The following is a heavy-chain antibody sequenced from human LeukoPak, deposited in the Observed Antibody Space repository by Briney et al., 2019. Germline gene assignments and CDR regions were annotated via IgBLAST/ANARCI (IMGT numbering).Heavy chain of an antibody. Sequence: SETLSLTCTVSGGSISSSSYYWSWIRQPPGKGLEWIGYIYYSGSTNYNPSLKSRVTISVDTSKNQFSLKLSSVTAADTAVYYCARGGSPLAFDYWGQGTLVTVSS. CDR3: ARGGSPLAFDY. D-gene: IGHD6-13*01. J-gene: IGHJ4*02. CDR2: IYYSGST. V-gene: IGHV4-61*01. CDR1: GGSISSSSYY.